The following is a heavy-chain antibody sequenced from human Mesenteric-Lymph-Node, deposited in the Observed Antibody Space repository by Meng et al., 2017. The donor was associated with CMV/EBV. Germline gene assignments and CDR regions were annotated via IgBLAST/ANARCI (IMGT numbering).Heavy chain of an antibody. D-gene: IGHD2-2*02. V-gene: IGHV4-34*01. CDR3: ARVWGYQLLYHWFDP. CDR2: INHSGST. CDR1: GGSFSGYY. J-gene: IGHJ5*02. Sequence: SETLSLTCAVYGGSFSGYYWSWIRQPPGKGLEWIGEINHSGSTNYNPSLKSRVTISVDTSKSQFSLKLSSVTAADTAVYYCARVWGYQLLYHWFDPWGQGTLVTVSS.